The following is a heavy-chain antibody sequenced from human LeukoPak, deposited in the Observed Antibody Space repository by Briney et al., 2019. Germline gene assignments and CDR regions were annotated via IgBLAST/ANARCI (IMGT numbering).Heavy chain of an antibody. J-gene: IGHJ6*04. Sequence: GGSLRLSCAASGFTFSSYSMNWVRQAPGKGLEWVSSISSSSSYIYYADSVKGRFTISRDNAKNSLYLQMNSLRAEDTAVYYCAELGITMIGGVWGKGTAVTISS. CDR2: ISSSSSYI. CDR3: AELGITMIGGV. D-gene: IGHD3-10*02. V-gene: IGHV3-21*01. CDR1: GFTFSSYS.